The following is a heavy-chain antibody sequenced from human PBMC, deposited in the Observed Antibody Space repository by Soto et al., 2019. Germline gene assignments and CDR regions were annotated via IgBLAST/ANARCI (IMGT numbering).Heavy chain of an antibody. V-gene: IGHV4-31*03. Sequence: PSETLSLTCTVSGGSISSGGYYWSWIRQHPGKGLEWVGYIYYSGSTYYNPSLKSRVTISVDTSKNQFSLKLSSVTAADTAVYYCARDSSGSYADAFDIWGQGTMVTVSS. D-gene: IGHD1-26*01. CDR2: IYYSGST. CDR1: GGSISSGGYY. J-gene: IGHJ3*02. CDR3: ARDSSGSYADAFDI.